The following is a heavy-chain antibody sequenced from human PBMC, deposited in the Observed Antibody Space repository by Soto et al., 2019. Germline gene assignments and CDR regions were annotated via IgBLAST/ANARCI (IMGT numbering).Heavy chain of an antibody. J-gene: IGHJ6*02. CDR2: FDPEDGET. V-gene: IGHV1-24*01. D-gene: IGHD6-13*01. CDR3: ATDLGNIAAAGTGFYYYGMDV. CDR1: GYTLTELS. Sequence: ASVKVSCKVSGYTLTELSMHWVRQAPGKGLEWMGGFDPEDGETIYAQKFQGRVTMTEDTSTDTAYMELSSLRSEDTAVYYCATDLGNIAAAGTGFYYYGMDVWGQGTTVTVSS.